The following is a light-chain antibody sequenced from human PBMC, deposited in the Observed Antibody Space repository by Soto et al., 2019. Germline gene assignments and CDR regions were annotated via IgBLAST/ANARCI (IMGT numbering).Light chain of an antibody. CDR3: SSCSSITPFV. Sequence: QSVLTQPASASGSPGHSISIFCTGTTNDVGASNYVSWYQLHPGKAPKVIIHEVNKRPSGVSDRFSGSKSGNTASLTISGLRAEAEADYFCSSCSSITPFVFGTGTKLTVL. CDR2: EVN. CDR1: TNDVGASNY. V-gene: IGLV2-14*01. J-gene: IGLJ1*01.